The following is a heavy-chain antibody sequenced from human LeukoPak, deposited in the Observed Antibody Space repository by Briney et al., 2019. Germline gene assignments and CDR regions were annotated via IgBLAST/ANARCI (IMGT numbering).Heavy chain of an antibody. Sequence: SETLSLTRTVSGYSISTSYYWGWIRQPPGKGLEWVGSIYHSGNTYYNPSLKSRVTISLDTSKNQFSLKLSSVTAADTAVYYCARDPQSSGAGLSHWFDPWGQGTLVTVSS. CDR1: GYSISTSYY. CDR3: ARDPQSSGAGLSHWFDP. V-gene: IGHV4-38-2*02. CDR2: IYHSGNT. J-gene: IGHJ5*02. D-gene: IGHD6-25*01.